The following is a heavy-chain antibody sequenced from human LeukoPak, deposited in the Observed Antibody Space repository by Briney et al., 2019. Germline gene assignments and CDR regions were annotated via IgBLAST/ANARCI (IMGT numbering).Heavy chain of an antibody. V-gene: IGHV3-30*04. CDR3: ARDSLRPFDY. CDR2: ISYDGKNK. Sequence: PGGSLRLSCAASGFTFSSYSIHWVRQAPGKGLEWVALISYDGKNKYYADSVEGRSTISRDNSKNTLYLQMNSLRAEDTAVYYCARDSLRPFDYWGQGTLVTVSS. J-gene: IGHJ4*02. CDR1: GFTFSSYS. D-gene: IGHD3-16*01.